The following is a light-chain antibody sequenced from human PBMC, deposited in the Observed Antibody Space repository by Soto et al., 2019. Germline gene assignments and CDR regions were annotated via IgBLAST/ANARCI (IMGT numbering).Light chain of an antibody. J-gene: IGKJ1*01. CDR1: QSVSSSY. Sequence: EIVLTQSPGTLSLSPGERATLSCRASQSVSSSYLAWYQQKPGQAPRLLIYGASSRATGIPDRFSGSGSGADFNLTISRLEPEDFAVYYCQQYGSSLTWTFGQGNKVEIK. CDR2: GAS. CDR3: QQYGSSLTWT. V-gene: IGKV3-20*01.